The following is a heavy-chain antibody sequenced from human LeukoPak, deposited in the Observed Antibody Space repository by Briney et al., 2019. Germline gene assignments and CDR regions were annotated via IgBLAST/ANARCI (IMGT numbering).Heavy chain of an antibody. J-gene: IGHJ4*02. CDR2: IYSSGST. CDR1: GGSISSYY. D-gene: IGHD1-26*01. Sequence: SETLSLTCTVSGGSISSYYWSWIRQPAGKGLEWIGRIYSSGSTNYNPSLKSRVTKSVDTSKNQFSLKLSSVTDADTAVYYCARVSVSGTYDYWGQGTLVTVSS. CDR3: ARVSVSGTYDY. V-gene: IGHV4-4*07.